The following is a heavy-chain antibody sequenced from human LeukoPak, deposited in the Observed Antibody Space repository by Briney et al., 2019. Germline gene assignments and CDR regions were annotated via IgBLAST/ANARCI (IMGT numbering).Heavy chain of an antibody. CDR1: GGSFSGYY. CDR3: ARRARRDGYTWGDYYYYYGMDV. Sequence: MPSETLSLTCAVYGGSFSGYYWSWIRQPPGKGLEWIGEINHSGSTNYNPSLKSRVTISVDTSKNQFSLKLSSVTAADTAVYYCARRARRDGYTWGDYYYYYGMDVWGQGTTVTVSS. CDR2: INHSGST. V-gene: IGHV4-34*01. J-gene: IGHJ6*02. D-gene: IGHD5-24*01.